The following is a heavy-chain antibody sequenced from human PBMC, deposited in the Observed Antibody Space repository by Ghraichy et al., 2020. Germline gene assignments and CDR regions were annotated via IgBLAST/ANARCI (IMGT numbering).Heavy chain of an antibody. Sequence: ASVKVSCKASGYTFTSYYMHWVRQAPGQGLEWMGIINPSGGSTSYAQKFQGRVTMTRDTSTSTVYMELSSLRSEDTAVYYCARGPGAVAGIRSTFYYYGMDVWGQGTTVTVSS. CDR2: INPSGGST. CDR1: GYTFTSYY. CDR3: ARGPGAVAGIRSTFYYYGMDV. D-gene: IGHD6-19*01. V-gene: IGHV1-46*03. J-gene: IGHJ6*02.